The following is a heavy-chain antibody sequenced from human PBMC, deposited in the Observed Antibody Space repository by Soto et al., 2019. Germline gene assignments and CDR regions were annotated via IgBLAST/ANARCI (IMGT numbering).Heavy chain of an antibody. CDR1: GFTFGDYA. CDR2: IRSKAYGGTT. D-gene: IGHD3-22*01. J-gene: IGHJ1*01. CDR3: TITYDSSPEYFQH. Sequence: GGSLRLSCTASGFTFGDYAMSWARQAPGKGLEWVGFIRSKAYGGTTEYAASVKGRFTISRDDSKSIAYLQRNSLKTEDTAVYYCTITYDSSPEYFQHWGQGTLVTVSS. V-gene: IGHV3-49*04.